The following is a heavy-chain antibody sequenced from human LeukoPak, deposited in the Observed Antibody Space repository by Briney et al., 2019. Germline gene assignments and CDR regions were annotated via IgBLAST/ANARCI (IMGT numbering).Heavy chain of an antibody. CDR1: GGSFSGYY. CDR2: INHSGST. Sequence: SETLSLTCAVYGGSFSGYYWSWIRQPPGKGLELIGEINHSGSTNYNPSLMSRVTISVDTSKNQFSLKLSTVSAADTAVYYCERGGRYCSSTSCYTSYYYYYMDVWGKGTTVTVSS. J-gene: IGHJ6*03. CDR3: ERGGRYCSSTSCYTSYYYYYMDV. D-gene: IGHD2-2*02. V-gene: IGHV4-34*01.